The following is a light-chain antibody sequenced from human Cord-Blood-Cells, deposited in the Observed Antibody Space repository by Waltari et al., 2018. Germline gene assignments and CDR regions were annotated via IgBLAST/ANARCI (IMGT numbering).Light chain of an antibody. Sequence: QSALTQPRSVSGSPGQSVTISCTGTSSDVGGYNYVSWYQQHPGTAPKLMIYDVSKRPAGDPDRFSDSNADNTAYLTISGHQAEKEADYYGCSYAGGYTYVFGTGTKVTVL. J-gene: IGLJ1*01. CDR1: SSDVGGYNY. CDR2: DVS. CDR3: CSYAGGYTYV. V-gene: IGLV2-11*01.